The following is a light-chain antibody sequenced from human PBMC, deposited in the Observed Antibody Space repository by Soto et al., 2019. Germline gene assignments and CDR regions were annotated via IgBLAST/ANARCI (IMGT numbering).Light chain of an antibody. CDR2: DVT. CDR3: SSYTSINTWV. V-gene: IGLV2-14*03. J-gene: IGLJ3*02. Sequence: QSALTQPASVSGSPGQSITISYTGSSSDVGAFNSVSWYQQHPGKAPKLIIHDVTNRPSGVSNRFSGSKSGNTASLTISGLQAEDEADYYCSSYTSINTWVFGGGTKLTVL. CDR1: SSDVGAFNS.